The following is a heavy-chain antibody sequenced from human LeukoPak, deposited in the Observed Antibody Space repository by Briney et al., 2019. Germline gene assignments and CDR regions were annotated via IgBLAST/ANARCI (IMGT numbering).Heavy chain of an antibody. CDR3: ARGKPHSNWFDP. V-gene: IGHV4-39*07. CDR2: IYYSGST. D-gene: IGHD1-14*01. CDR1: GGSIDSNYYY. Sequence: SETLSLTCTASGGSIDSNYYYWAWIRQPPGKGLECIGAIYYSGSTFYNPSLKSRVTISVDTSKSQFSLSLTSVTDADTALYYCARGKPHSNWFDPWGQGTLVTVSS. J-gene: IGHJ5*02.